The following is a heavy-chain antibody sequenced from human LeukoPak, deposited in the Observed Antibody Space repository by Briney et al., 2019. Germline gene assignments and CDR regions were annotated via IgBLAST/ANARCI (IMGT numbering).Heavy chain of an antibody. D-gene: IGHD4-17*01. J-gene: IGHJ4*02. V-gene: IGHV3-21*01. CDR3: ARDLLPTVTTGTFDY. Sequence: GSLRLSCAASGFTFSSYSMNWVRQAPGKGLEWVSPISSSSSYIYYADSVKGRFTISRDNAKNSLYLQMNSLRAEDTAVYYCARDLLPTVTTGTFDYWGQGTLVTVSS. CDR2: ISSSSSYI. CDR1: GFTFSSYS.